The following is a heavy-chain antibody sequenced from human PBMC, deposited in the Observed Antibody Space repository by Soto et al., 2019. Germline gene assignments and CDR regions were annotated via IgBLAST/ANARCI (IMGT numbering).Heavy chain of an antibody. J-gene: IGHJ3*02. CDR2: LSAYNGNT. Sequence: ASVKVSCKASGYTCTSYGISWVRRAPGQGLEWMVWLSAYNGNTNYAQKLQGRVTMTTDTSTSTAYMELRSLRSDDTAVYYCARDPDVGAVAGTLDAFDIWG. D-gene: IGHD6-19*01. CDR1: GYTCTSYG. V-gene: IGHV1-18*01. CDR3: ARDPDVGAVAGTLDAFDI.